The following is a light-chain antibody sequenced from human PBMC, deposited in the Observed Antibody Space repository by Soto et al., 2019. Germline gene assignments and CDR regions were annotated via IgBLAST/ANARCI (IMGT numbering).Light chain of an antibody. V-gene: IGKV1-39*01. CDR1: QSISNF. J-gene: IGKJ1*01. CDR3: QQSYSTPWT. CDR2: AAS. Sequence: DIQMTQSPSTLSASVGDRVTITCRTSQSISNFLNWYQQKPGKAPKVLIYAASSLQSGVSARFSGSGSGTDFTLTISSLQPEDFATYYCQQSYSTPWTFGQGTK.